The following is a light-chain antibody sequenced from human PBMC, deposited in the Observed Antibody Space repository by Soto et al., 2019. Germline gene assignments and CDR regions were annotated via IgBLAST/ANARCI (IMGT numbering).Light chain of an antibody. CDR1: QSLLDSNGYSR. CDR2: LGS. V-gene: IGKV2-28*01. CDR3: XQALQTPLT. J-gene: IGKJ5*01. Sequence: DIVMTQSPVSLPVTPGEPASISCRSSQSLLDSNGYSRFDWYLQKPGQSPQLLIYLGSNRASGVXXXXXXSXXGXXXXXXXXXVXAXDVGIYXXXQALQTPLTFGQGTRLEIK.